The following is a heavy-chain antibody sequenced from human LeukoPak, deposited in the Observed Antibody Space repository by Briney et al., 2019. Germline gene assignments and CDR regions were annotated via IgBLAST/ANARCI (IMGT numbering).Heavy chain of an antibody. V-gene: IGHV4-34*01. CDR3: ARSQPLEWLLFDYYYYGMDV. Sequence: SETLSLTCAVYGGSFSGYYWSWIRQPPGKGLEWIGEINHSGSTNYNPSLKSRVTISVDMSKNQFSLKLSSVTAADTAVYYCARSQPLEWLLFDYYYYGMDVWGQGTTVTVSS. CDR2: INHSGST. J-gene: IGHJ6*02. D-gene: IGHD3-3*01. CDR1: GGSFSGYY.